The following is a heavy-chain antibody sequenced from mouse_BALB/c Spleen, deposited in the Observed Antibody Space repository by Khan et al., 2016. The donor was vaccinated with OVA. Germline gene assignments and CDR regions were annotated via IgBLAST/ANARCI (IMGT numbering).Heavy chain of an antibody. Sequence: QVQLKESGPGLVAPSQSLSITCTVSGFSLTDYCVSWIRQPPGKGLEWLGVIWGGGSTYYNSVLKSRLSISKDNSENLVFLKMNSLQTDDTAMYYCAKHLILYPYYCDYWGQGTTLTVSS. CDR3: AKHLILYPYYCDY. CDR2: IWGGGST. J-gene: IGHJ2*01. CDR1: GFSLTDYC. V-gene: IGHV2-6-5*01.